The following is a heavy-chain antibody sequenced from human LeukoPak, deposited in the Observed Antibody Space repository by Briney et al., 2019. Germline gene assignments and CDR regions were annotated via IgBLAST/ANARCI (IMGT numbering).Heavy chain of an antibody. Sequence: GGSLRLSCAASGFTFSSYSMHWVRQAPGKGLEWVSAISGSGGSTYYADSVKGRFTISRDNSKNTLYLQMNSLRAEDTAVYYCAKDSGSNYFDYWGQGTLVTVSS. CDR2: ISGSGGST. CDR3: AKDSGSNYFDY. V-gene: IGHV3-23*01. J-gene: IGHJ4*02. CDR1: GFTFSSYS.